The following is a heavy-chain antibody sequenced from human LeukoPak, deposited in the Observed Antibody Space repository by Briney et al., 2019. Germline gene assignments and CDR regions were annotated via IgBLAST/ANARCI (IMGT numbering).Heavy chain of an antibody. CDR1: GGSISSYY. D-gene: IGHD1-26*01. V-gene: IGHV4-59*01. CDR2: IYYSGST. CDR3: ARGGGSYVFDY. J-gene: IGHJ4*02. Sequence: SETLSLTCTVSGGSISSYYWSWIRQPPGKGLEWIGYIYYSGSTNYNPSLKSRVTISVDTSKNQFSLKLSSVTVADTAVYYCARGGGSYVFDYWGQGTLVTVSS.